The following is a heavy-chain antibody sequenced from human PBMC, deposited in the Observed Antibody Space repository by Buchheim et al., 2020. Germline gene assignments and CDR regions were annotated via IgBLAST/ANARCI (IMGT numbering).Heavy chain of an antibody. D-gene: IGHD6-13*01. CDR3: AKDRSIAAAGRVIFDY. V-gene: IGHV3-30*02. CDR1: GFTFSSYG. CDR2: IRYDGSNK. J-gene: IGHJ4*02. Sequence: QVQLVGSGGGVVQPGRSLRLSCAASGFTFSSYGMHWVRQAPGKGLEWVAFIRYDGSNKYYADSVKGRFTISRDNSKNTLYLQMNSLRAEDTAVYYCAKDRSIAAAGRVIFDYWGQGTL.